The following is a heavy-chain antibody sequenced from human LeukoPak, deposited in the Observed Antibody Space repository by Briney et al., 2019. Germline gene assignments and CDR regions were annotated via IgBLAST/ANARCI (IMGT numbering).Heavy chain of an antibody. Sequence: GGSLRLSCAASGFTFSSYAMHWVRQAPGKGLEWVAVISYDGSNKYYADSVKGRFTISRDNSKNTLYLQMNSLRAEDTGVYYCAKDQYSAEGASDYWGQGTLVTVSS. J-gene: IGHJ4*02. V-gene: IGHV3-30-3*01. CDR2: ISYDGSNK. D-gene: IGHD5-12*01. CDR3: AKDQYSAEGASDY. CDR1: GFTFSSYA.